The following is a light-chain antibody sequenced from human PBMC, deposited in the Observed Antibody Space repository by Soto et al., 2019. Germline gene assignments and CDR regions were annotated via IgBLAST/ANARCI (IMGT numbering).Light chain of an antibody. V-gene: IGKV1-5*01. CDR2: DAS. J-gene: IGKJ1*01. CDR3: QQYGTSPQT. CDR1: QSISTW. Sequence: IQMTQSPSTLSASVGDRVTITCRASQSISTWLAWYQQKPGKAPKLLIYDASSLQSGVPSRFSGSGSGTDFTLTISRLEPEDFAVYYCQQYGTSPQTFGQGSNVDIK.